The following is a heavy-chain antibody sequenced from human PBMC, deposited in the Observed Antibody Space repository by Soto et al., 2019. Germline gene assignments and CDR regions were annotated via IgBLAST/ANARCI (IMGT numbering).Heavy chain of an antibody. CDR3: ARNKYYHDYGMDV. J-gene: IGHJ6*02. CDR1: GGSFSGYY. CDR2: INHSGST. Sequence: SETLSLTCAVYGGSFSGYYWSWIRQPPGKGLEWIGEINHSGSTNYNPSLKSRVTISVATSKNQFSLKLSSVTGADTAVYYFARNKYYHDYGMDVWGQGTTLTVSS. V-gene: IGHV4-34*01. D-gene: IGHD6-6*01.